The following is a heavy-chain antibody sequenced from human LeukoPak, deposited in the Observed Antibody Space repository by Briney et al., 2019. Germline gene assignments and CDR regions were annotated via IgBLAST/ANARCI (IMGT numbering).Heavy chain of an antibody. Sequence: GGSLRLSCAASGFTFSNAWMSWVRQAPGKGLEWVGRIKSKTDGGTTDYAAPVKGRFTISRDDSKNTLYLQMNSLKTEDTALYYCAKDTGYSSSSGNFDYWGQGTLVTVSS. CDR2: IKSKTDGGTT. CDR1: GFTFSNAW. D-gene: IGHD6-6*01. J-gene: IGHJ4*02. V-gene: IGHV3-15*01. CDR3: AKDTGYSSSSGNFDY.